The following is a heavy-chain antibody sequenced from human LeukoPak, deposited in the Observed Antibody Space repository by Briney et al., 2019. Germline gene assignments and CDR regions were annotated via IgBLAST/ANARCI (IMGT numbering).Heavy chain of an antibody. Sequence: PSETLSLTCTVSGGSISSGDYYWSWIRQPPGKGLEWIGYIYYSGSTYYNPSLKSRVTISVDTSKNQFSLKLSSVTAADTAVYYCARVLWFGELPTPDYWGQGTLVTVSP. D-gene: IGHD3-10*01. CDR2: IYYSGST. V-gene: IGHV4-30-4*01. CDR3: ARVLWFGELPTPDY. J-gene: IGHJ4*02. CDR1: GGSISSGDYY.